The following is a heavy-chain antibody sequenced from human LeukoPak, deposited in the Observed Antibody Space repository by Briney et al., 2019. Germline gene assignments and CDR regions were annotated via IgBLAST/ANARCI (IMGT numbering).Heavy chain of an antibody. Sequence: GGSLRLSCAASGFSFSDSYMSWIRQAPGQGLEGLSYIKSSDTSTFYADSVKVRFTVSRDNAKNSLYLQMNSLRAEDTAVYYCARRGNMSSHAFDIWGQGTVVTVSS. CDR2: IKSSDTST. J-gene: IGHJ3*02. D-gene: IGHD2/OR15-2a*01. CDR3: ARRGNMSSHAFDI. CDR1: GFSFSDSY. V-gene: IGHV3-11*01.